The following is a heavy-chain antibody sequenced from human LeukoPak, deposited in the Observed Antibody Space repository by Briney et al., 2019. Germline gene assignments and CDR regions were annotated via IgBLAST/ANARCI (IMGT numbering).Heavy chain of an antibody. CDR1: GYSFAYYW. V-gene: IGHV5-51*01. CDR2: IYPGDSDT. Sequence: GESLEISCQSFGYSFAYYWIAGVRQLPGKGLEWMGIIYPGDSDTRYSPSFQGQVTISVDKSISTAYLQWSSRRASDTALYYCARCGGMATLISCYFDYWGQGTLVTVSS. CDR3: ARCGGMATLISCYFDY. D-gene: IGHD5-24*01. J-gene: IGHJ4*02.